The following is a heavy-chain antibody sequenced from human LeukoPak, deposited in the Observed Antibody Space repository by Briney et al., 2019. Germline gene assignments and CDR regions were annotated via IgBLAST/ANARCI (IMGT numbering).Heavy chain of an antibody. CDR2: ISGSGGST. J-gene: IGHJ4*02. CDR3: AKDEQWLQQFDY. V-gene: IGHV3-23*01. CDR1: GFTFSSYA. D-gene: IGHD6-19*01. Sequence: QSGGSLRLSCAASGFTFSSYAMSWVRQAPGKGLEWVSAISGSGGSTYYADSVKGRFTISRDNSKNTLYLQMNSLRAKDTAVYYCAKDEQWLQQFDYWGQGTLVTVSS.